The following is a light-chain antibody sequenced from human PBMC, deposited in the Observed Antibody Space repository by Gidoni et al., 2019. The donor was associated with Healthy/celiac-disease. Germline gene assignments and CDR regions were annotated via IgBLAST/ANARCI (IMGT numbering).Light chain of an antibody. V-gene: IGKV4-1*01. J-gene: IGKJ4*01. Sequence: DIVMTQSPDSRAVSLGERATINCKSSQSVLYSSNNKNYLAWYQQKPGQPPKLLISWASTRESGVPDRFSGSGSGTDFTLTIRSLQAEDVAVYYCQHYYRTLTFGGGTKVEIK. CDR1: QSVLYSSNNKNY. CDR2: WAS. CDR3: QHYYRTLT.